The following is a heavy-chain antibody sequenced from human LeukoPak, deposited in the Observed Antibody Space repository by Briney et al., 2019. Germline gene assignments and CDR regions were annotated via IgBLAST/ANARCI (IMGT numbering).Heavy chain of an antibody. Sequence: SETLSLTCAVYGGSFSGYYWSWIRQPPGKGLEWIGYIYYSGSTNYNPSLKSRVTISVDTSKNQFSLKLSSVTAADTAVYYCARGRGTVTRSAFDIWGQGTMVTVSS. CDR3: ARGRGTVTRSAFDI. CDR2: IYYSGST. D-gene: IGHD4-17*01. V-gene: IGHV4-34*01. CDR1: GGSFSGYY. J-gene: IGHJ3*02.